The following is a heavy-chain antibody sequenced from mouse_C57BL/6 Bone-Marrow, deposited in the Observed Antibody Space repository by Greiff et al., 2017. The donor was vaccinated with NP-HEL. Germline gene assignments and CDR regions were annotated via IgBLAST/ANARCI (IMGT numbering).Heavy chain of an antibody. V-gene: IGHV1-19*01. J-gene: IGHJ2*01. D-gene: IGHD1-1*01. CDR1: GYTFTDYY. Sequence: VQLQQSGPVLVKPGASVKMSCKASGYTFTDYYMNWVKQSHGKSLEWIGVINPYNGGTSYNQKFKGKATLTVDKSSSTAYMELNSLTSEDSAVYYCARWRDSYYYGSSYDYWGQGTTLTVSS. CDR3: ARWRDSYYYGSSYDY. CDR2: INPYNGGT.